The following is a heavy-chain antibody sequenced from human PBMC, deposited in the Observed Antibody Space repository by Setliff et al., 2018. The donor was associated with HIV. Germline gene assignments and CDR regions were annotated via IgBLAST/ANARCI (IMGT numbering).Heavy chain of an antibody. CDR3: ASLPPLYDSSGYYFDY. J-gene: IGHJ4*02. CDR1: GDSISSSSYY. V-gene: IGHV4-39*01. CDR2: IYYSGST. Sequence: TSETLSLTCAVYGDSISSSSYYWGWIRQPPGKGLEWIGSIYYSGSTYYNPSLNSRVTISVDASKNQFSLKLSSVTAADTAVYYCASLPPLYDSSGYYFDYWGQGTLVTVSS. D-gene: IGHD3-22*01.